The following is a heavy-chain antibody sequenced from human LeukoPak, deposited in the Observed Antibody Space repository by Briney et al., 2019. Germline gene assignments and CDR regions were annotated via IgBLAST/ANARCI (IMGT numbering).Heavy chain of an antibody. J-gene: IGHJ4*02. Sequence: GGSLRLSCAASGFTVSSNYMTWVRQAPGKGLEWVSVFYSGGNTYYADSVQGRFTISRDTSKNTVDLQMNSLRAEDTAVYYCAKRYGDYFDYWGQGTPVTVSS. CDR3: AKRYGDYFDY. D-gene: IGHD4-17*01. CDR1: GFTVSSNY. V-gene: IGHV3-53*01. CDR2: FYSGGNT.